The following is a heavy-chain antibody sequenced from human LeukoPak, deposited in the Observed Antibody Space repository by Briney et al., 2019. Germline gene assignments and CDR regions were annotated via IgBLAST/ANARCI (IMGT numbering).Heavy chain of an antibody. CDR1: GGTFSSYA. V-gene: IGHV1-69*04. D-gene: IGHD6-19*01. Sequence: SVKVSCKASGGTFSSYAISWVRQAPGQGLEWMGRIIPILGIANYAQKLQGRVTMTTDTSTSTAYMELRSLRSDDTAVYYCARAAVAGKINLDYWGQGTLVTVSS. CDR2: IIPILGIA. J-gene: IGHJ4*02. CDR3: ARAAVAGKINLDY.